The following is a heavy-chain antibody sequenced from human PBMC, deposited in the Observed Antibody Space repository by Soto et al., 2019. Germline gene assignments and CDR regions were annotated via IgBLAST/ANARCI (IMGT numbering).Heavy chain of an antibody. CDR1: GFSFSSYW. Sequence: EVQLVESGGGLVQPGGSLRLSCAASGFSFSSYWMSWVRQAPGRGLEWVANINQDGSDKYYVDSMKGRFTISRDNAKNSLYLQMNSLRAEDTAVYYCARGYCSGASCYGAGFDYWGPGPLVTVSS. CDR2: INQDGSDK. CDR3: ARGYCSGASCYGAGFDY. V-gene: IGHV3-7*01. D-gene: IGHD2-15*01. J-gene: IGHJ4*02.